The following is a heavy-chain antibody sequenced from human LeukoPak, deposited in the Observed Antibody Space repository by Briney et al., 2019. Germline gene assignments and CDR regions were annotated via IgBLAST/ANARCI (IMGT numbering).Heavy chain of an antibody. CDR3: ARGWGSSWPNYYYYMDV. D-gene: IGHD6-13*01. V-gene: IGHV4-61*05. CDR2: IYYSGST. CDR1: GGSISSSSYY. Sequence: PSETLSLTCTVSGGSISSSSYYWGWIRQPPGKGLEWIGYIYYSGSTNYNPSLKSRVTISVDTSKNQFSLKLSSVTAADTAVYYCARGWGSSWPNYYYYMDVWGKGTTVTVSS. J-gene: IGHJ6*03.